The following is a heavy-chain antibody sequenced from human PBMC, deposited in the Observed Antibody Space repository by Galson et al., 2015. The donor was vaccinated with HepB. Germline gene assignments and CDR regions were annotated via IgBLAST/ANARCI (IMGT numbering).Heavy chain of an antibody. V-gene: IGHV3-21*01. CDR1: GFTFSSYS. D-gene: IGHD7-27*01. J-gene: IGHJ2*01. CDR2: ISSSSSYI. Sequence: SLRLSCAASGFTFSSYSMNWVRQAPGKGLEWVSSISSSSSYIYYADSVKGRFTISRDNAKNSLYLQMNSLRAEDTAVYYCARAVETGDRVPWYFDLWGRGTLVTVSS. CDR3: ARAVETGDRVPWYFDL.